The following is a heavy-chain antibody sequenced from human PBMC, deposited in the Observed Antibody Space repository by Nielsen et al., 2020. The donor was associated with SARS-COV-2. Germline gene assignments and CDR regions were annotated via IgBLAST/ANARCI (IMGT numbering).Heavy chain of an antibody. CDR3: ARSSFGELLSPFDY. D-gene: IGHD3-10*01. Sequence: GESLKISCAASGFWISDYYMSWIRQAPGKGLEWVAHISSSDSPTYYVEAVKGRFTISRDDARNSLYLQLSSLRAEDTAVYYCARSSFGELLSPFDYWGQGTLATVSS. V-gene: IGHV3-11*01. CDR1: GFWISDYY. J-gene: IGHJ4*02. CDR2: ISSSDSPT.